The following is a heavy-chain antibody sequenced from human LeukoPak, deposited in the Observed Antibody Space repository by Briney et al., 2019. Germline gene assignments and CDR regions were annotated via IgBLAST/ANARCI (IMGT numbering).Heavy chain of an antibody. J-gene: IGHJ4*02. CDR3: AKVGPVVIQPPHFDS. CDR2: ISYNENTE. CDR1: GFTLSNYG. V-gene: IGHV3-30*18. Sequence: PGGSLRLSCAASGFTLSNYGMHWVRQAPGKGLEWVAVISYNENTENYADSVKARFTISRDNPKNKLYLQLNSLRPEDTAVYDCAKVGPVVIQPPHFDSWGQGTLVTVSS. D-gene: IGHD2-2*01.